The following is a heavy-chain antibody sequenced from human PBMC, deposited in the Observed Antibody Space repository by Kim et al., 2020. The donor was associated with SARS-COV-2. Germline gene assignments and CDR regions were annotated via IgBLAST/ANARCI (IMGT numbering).Heavy chain of an antibody. J-gene: IGHJ6*03. V-gene: IGHV3-13*01. Sequence: GGSLRLSCAASGFTFISYDMHWVRQATGKGLEWVSAIGTAGDTYYPGSVKGRFTISRENAKNSLYLQMNSLRAGDTAVYYCARGSSSWYPPYYYYMDVWGKGTTVTVSS. CDR2: IGTAGDT. CDR1: GFTFISYD. D-gene: IGHD6-13*01. CDR3: ARGSSSWYPPYYYYMDV.